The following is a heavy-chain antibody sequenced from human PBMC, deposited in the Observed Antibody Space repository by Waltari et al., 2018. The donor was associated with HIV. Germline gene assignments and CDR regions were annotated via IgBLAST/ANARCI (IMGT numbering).Heavy chain of an antibody. CDR1: GFTFSSYA. CDR2: ISYDGRHK. J-gene: IGHJ4*02. Sequence: QVQLVESGGGVVQPGRSLRLSCAASGFTFSSYAMHWVRQTPGKGLEWVAVISYDGRHKYYADAVKGRFTISRDNSKNTLYLQMNSLRAEDTAVYYCARDPQYCSSTSCSYYFDYWGQGTLVTVSS. V-gene: IGHV3-30*04. D-gene: IGHD2-2*01. CDR3: ARDPQYCSSTSCSYYFDY.